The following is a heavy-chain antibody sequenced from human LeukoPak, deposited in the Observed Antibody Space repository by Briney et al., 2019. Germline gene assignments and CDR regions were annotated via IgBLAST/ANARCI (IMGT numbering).Heavy chain of an antibody. D-gene: IGHD3-22*01. J-gene: IGHJ4*02. CDR3: AKAHPPYYYDSSGYYSIEFDY. CDR1: GFTFSSYA. CDR2: ISGSGGST. V-gene: IGHV3-23*01. Sequence: GGSLRLSCAASGFTFSSYAMSWVRQAPGKGLEWVSAISGSGGSTYYADSVKGRFTISRDNSKNTLSLQMNSLRAQDTAVYYCAKAHPPYYYDSSGYYSIEFDYWGQGTLVTVSS.